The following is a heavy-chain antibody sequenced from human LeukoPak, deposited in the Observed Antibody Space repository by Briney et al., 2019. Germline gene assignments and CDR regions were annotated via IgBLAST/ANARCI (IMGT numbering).Heavy chain of an antibody. CDR1: GFTFSTYW. J-gene: IGHJ4*02. Sequence: GGSLRLSCAASGFTFSTYWMHWVRQVPGKGQVWVSRINSDGSTTTNADSVKGRFTISRDNAKNTLYLQMNSLRAEDTALYYCARVGGPGWYGYWGQGTLVTVSS. CDR2: INSDGSTT. V-gene: IGHV3-74*03. CDR3: ARVGGPGWYGY. D-gene: IGHD6-19*01.